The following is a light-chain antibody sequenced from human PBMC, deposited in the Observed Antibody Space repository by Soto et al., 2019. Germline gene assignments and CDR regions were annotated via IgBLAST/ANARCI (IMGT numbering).Light chain of an antibody. CDR3: QQYGSSPWT. CDR2: GAS. CDR1: QSVSSDY. Sequence: EIVLTQSPDTLSLSPGERDTLSCRASQSVSSDYLVWYQQKPGQAPRLLIYGASRRATGIPDRFSGSGSGTDFILTISRLEPEDFAVYYCQQYGSSPWTVGQGTKVDIK. V-gene: IGKV3-20*01. J-gene: IGKJ1*01.